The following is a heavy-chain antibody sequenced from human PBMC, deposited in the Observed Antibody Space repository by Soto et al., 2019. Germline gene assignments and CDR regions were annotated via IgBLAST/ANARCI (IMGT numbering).Heavy chain of an antibody. D-gene: IGHD5-12*01. Sequence: EVQLVESGGGLVQPGRSLRISCAASGFNFDDYAMHWVRQAPGKGLEWVSGMGRNGATTGYADSVKGRFTISRDNAKNSLYLQMNSLRIEDTAFYYCAKDHDEDFGYDLDYFDYWGLGTLVTVSS. J-gene: IGHJ4*02. V-gene: IGHV3-9*01. CDR2: MGRNGATT. CDR1: GFNFDDYA. CDR3: AKDHDEDFGYDLDYFDY.